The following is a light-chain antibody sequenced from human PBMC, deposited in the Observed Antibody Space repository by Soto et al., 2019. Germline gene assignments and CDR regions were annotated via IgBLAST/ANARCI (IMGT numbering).Light chain of an antibody. J-gene: IGKJ2*01. V-gene: IGKV3-20*01. CDR3: QHYGSSSYT. CDR1: QSFSSSY. CDR2: GAS. Sequence: EIVLTQSPGTLSLSPGERATLSCRASQSFSSSYLAWYQQKPCQAPSPLIYGASNRATGSPDRFSGSGSGTDFTLTISRLEPEDFAVYYCQHYGSSSYTFGQGTKLEIK.